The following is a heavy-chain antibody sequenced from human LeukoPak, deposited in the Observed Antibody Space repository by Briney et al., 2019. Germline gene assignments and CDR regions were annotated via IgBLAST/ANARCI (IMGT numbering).Heavy chain of an antibody. V-gene: IGHV1-2*02. CDR3: ARDNRGLRMIDY. Sequence: ASVKVSCKASGGTFSNDAISWVRQAPGQGLEWMGWINPDTGGANYEQKFQGRVTMTRDTSISTAYMELNSLSSDDTAVYYCARDNRGLRMIDYWGQGTLVTVSS. CDR1: GGTFSNDA. CDR2: INPDTGGA. J-gene: IGHJ4*02. D-gene: IGHD2/OR15-2a*01.